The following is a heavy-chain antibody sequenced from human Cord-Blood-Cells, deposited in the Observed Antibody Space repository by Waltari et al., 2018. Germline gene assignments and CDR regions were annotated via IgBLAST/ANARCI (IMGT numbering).Heavy chain of an antibody. D-gene: IGHD6-19*01. CDR1: GGSISSSSYY. J-gene: IGHJ6*02. Sequence: QLQLQESGPGLVKPSETLSLTCTVSGGSISSSSYYWGWNRPPPGKGLEWIGSIYYSGSTYYNPSLKSRVTISVDTSKNQFSLKLSSVTAADTAVYYCARHGHSSGWYYYYGMDVWGQGTTVTVSS. CDR3: ARHGHSSGWYYYYGMDV. V-gene: IGHV4-39*01. CDR2: IYYSGST.